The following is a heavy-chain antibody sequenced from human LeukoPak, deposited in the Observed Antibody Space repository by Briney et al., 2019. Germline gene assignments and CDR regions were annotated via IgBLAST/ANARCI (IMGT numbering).Heavy chain of an antibody. D-gene: IGHD3-22*01. Sequence: SETLSRTCAVYGGSFSGYYWSWIRQPPGKGLEWIGEINHSGSTNCNPSLKSRVTISVETSKNPFSLKLSSVTAAATAVSYCARGRQYYDSSGYYRYWGQGTLVTVSS. CDR2: INHSGST. J-gene: IGHJ4*02. V-gene: IGHV4-34*01. CDR1: GGSFSGYY. CDR3: ARGRQYYDSSGYYRY.